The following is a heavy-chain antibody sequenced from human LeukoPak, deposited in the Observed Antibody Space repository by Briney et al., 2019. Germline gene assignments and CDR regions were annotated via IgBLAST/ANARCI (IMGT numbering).Heavy chain of an antibody. CDR1: GFTFSSYW. Sequence: GGSLRLSCAASGFTFSSYWMSWVRQAPGKGLEWVANIKQDGSEKHYVDPVKGRFTISRDDAKNSLYLQMNSLRAEDTAVYYCATGTGSYGVPFDYWGRGTLVTVSS. D-gene: IGHD6-19*01. CDR2: IKQDGSEK. V-gene: IGHV3-7*01. CDR3: ATGTGSYGVPFDY. J-gene: IGHJ4*02.